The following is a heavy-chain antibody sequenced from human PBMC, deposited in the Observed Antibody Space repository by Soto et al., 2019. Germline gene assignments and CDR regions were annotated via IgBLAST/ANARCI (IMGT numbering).Heavy chain of an antibody. CDR2: FDPEDGET. CDR1: GYTLTELS. J-gene: IGHJ6*02. D-gene: IGHD3-3*01. CDR3: ATNVLRFLEWLLSPPRYYYGMDV. Sequence: GASVKVSCKVSGYTLTELSMHWVRQAPGKGLEWMGGFDPEDGETIYAQKFQGRVTMTEDTSTDTAYMELSSLRSEDTAVYYCATNVLRFLEWLLSPPRYYYGMDVWGQGTTVTVSS. V-gene: IGHV1-24*01.